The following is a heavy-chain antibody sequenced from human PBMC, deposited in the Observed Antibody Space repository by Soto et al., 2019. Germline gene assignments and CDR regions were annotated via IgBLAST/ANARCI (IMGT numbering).Heavy chain of an antibody. CDR1: GFTFDDYA. Sequence: EVQLVESGGGLVQPGRSLRLSCAASGFTFDDYAMHWVRQAPGKGLEWVSGISWNSGSIGYADSVKGRFTISRDNAKNSLYLQMNSLRSEDTALYYCAKDWQHHYCSSTSCVRDAFDIWGQGTMVTVSS. D-gene: IGHD2-2*01. CDR3: AKDWQHHYCSSTSCVRDAFDI. V-gene: IGHV3-9*01. J-gene: IGHJ3*02. CDR2: ISWNSGSI.